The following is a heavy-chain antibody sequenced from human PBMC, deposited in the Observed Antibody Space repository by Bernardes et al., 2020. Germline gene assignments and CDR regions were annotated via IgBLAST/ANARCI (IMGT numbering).Heavy chain of an antibody. CDR1: GGSFSGYY. V-gene: IGHV4-34*01. J-gene: IGHJ4*02. Sequence: SETLSLTCAVYGGSFSGYYWSWIRQPPGKGLAWIGEINHSGSTNYNPSLKSRVTISVDTSKNQFSLKLRSVTAADTAVYHCARGPRLSRIAYCSSTSCRFFDYWGQGTLVTVSS. CDR2: INHSGST. D-gene: IGHD2-2*01. CDR3: ARGPRLSRIAYCSSTSCRFFDY.